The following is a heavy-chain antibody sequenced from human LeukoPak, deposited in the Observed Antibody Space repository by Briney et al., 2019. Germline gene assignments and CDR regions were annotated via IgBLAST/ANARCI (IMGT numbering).Heavy chain of an antibody. CDR1: GGSISSHY. CDR3: AREGGIGNWFDP. D-gene: IGHD1-26*01. J-gene: IGHJ5*02. CDR2: IYYSGST. V-gene: IGHV4-59*11. Sequence: SETLSLTCTVSGGSISSHYWSWIRQPPGKGLEWIGYIYYSGSTNYNPSLKSRVTISVDRSKNQFSLKLSSVTAADTAVYYCAREGGIGNWFDPWGQGTLVTVSS.